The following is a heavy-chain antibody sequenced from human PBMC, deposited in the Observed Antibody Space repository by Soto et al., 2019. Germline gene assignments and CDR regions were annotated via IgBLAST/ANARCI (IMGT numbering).Heavy chain of an antibody. CDR1: GFSFSDYD. D-gene: IGHD1-1*01. V-gene: IGHV3-13*05. J-gene: IGHJ6*02. CDR3: ASSNTGRVARRAEYKYALVV. CDR2: IGAARDP. Sequence: GGSLRLSCTASGFSFSDYDMHWVRQVPGKGLEWVSTIGAARDPYYTGAVKHRFTISRENASNSMFLQMNSVTVGDTAVYYCASSNTGRVARRAEYKYALVVWGQGIMLTVSS.